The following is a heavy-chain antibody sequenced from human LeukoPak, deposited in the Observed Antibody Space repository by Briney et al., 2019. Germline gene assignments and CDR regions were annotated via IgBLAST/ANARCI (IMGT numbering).Heavy chain of an antibody. V-gene: IGHV3-13*01. CDR3: ARVNY. CDR2: INPAGRT. J-gene: IGHJ4*02. Sequence: GGSLRLSCAASGFTFTNHDMHWVRQATGKGLEWVSAINPAGRTYYADSVRGRFIISRENAKNSFYLQLNSMRAEDTAVYYCARVNYWGQGTLVTVSS. CDR1: GFTFTNHD.